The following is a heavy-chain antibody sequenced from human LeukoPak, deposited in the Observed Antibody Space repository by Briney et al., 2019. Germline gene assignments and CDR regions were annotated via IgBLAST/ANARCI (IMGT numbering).Heavy chain of an antibody. D-gene: IGHD2-2*01. CDR2: IYPDDSDT. V-gene: IGHV5-51*01. J-gene: IGHJ4*02. CDR1: GYSFTNYW. Sequence: GESLKISCEGSGYSFTNYWIGWVRQMPGKGLEWMGIIYPDDSDTRYSPSFQGQVTISADKSIGTAYLQWSSLKASDTAMYYCAIGGDSSTSCYRCFNSWGQGTLVTVSS. CDR3: AIGGDSSTSCYRCFNS.